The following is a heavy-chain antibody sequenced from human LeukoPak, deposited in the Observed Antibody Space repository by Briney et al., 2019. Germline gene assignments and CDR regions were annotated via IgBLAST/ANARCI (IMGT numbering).Heavy chain of an antibody. CDR1: GFTVRDNY. CDR2: ISNGGDT. Sequence: GGSLRLSCAASGFTVRDNYMSWVRQAPGKGLESVSVISNGGDTYYADSVKGRFTISRDISKNTLYLQMNSLRAEDAAVYYCAKAPVTSCRGAFCYPFDYWGQGTLVTVSS. D-gene: IGHD2-15*01. V-gene: IGHV3-53*01. J-gene: IGHJ4*02. CDR3: AKAPVTSCRGAFCYPFDY.